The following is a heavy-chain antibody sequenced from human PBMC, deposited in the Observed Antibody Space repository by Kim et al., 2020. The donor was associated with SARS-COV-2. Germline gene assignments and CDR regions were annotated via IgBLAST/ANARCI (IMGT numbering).Heavy chain of an antibody. Sequence: GGSLRLSCAASGFTFSSYAMSWVRQAPGKGLEWVSAISGSGGSTYYADSVKGRFTISRDNSKNTLYLQMNSLRAEDTAVYYCAKDKIYSSSWYIGGGRHYYWGQGTLVTVSS. CDR3: AKDKIYSSSWYIGGGRHYY. D-gene: IGHD6-13*01. CDR2: ISGSGGST. J-gene: IGHJ4*02. V-gene: IGHV3-23*01. CDR1: GFTFSSYA.